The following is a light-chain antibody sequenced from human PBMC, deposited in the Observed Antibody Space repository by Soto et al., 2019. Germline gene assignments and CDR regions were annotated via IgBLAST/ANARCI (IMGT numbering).Light chain of an antibody. CDR3: QQGYSTPIT. V-gene: IGKV1-39*01. Sequence: DIQMTHSPSSLSASVGDRVTITCRASQSISSYLNWYQQKPGKAPKVLIYAASNLQSGVPSRFSGSGSGTDFALTISSLQPEDFATYYCQQGYSTPITFGQGTRLENK. CDR1: QSISSY. CDR2: AAS. J-gene: IGKJ5*01.